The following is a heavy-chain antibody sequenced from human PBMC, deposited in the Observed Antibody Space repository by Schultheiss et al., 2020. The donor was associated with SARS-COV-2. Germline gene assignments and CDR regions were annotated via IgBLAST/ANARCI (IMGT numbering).Heavy chain of an antibody. Sequence: SETLSLTCAVYGGSFSGYYWIWIRQPPGKGLEWIGEINHSGSTNYNASLESRVTMSIDTSNNQFSLKLTSVTAADTAVYYCAREGAHCDIATCYRWLDPWGQGTLVTVSS. D-gene: IGHD2-15*01. J-gene: IGHJ5*02. CDR3: AREGAHCDIATCYRWLDP. CDR1: GGSFSGYY. CDR2: INHSGST. V-gene: IGHV4-34*01.